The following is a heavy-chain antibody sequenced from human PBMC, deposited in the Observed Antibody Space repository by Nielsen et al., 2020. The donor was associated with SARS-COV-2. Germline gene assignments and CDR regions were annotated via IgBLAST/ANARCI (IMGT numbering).Heavy chain of an antibody. D-gene: IGHD3-10*01. J-gene: IGHJ4*02. CDR1: GYRFGTYW. CDR3: ARLPSGSAYYFDY. V-gene: IGHV5-51*01. Sequence: GESLKISCKGSGYRFGTYWIAWVRQTPGKGLEWMGTIYPGDSDTRYSPSFQGQVTISADKSISTAYLQWSSLKASDTAMYYCARLPSGSAYYFDYWGQGTLVTVSS. CDR2: IYPGDSDT.